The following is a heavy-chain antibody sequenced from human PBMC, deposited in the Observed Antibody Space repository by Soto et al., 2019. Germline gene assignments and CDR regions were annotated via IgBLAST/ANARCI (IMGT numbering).Heavy chain of an antibody. CDR1: GYTFTSYD. CDR3: ARERSAGTGWFDP. V-gene: IGHV1-8*01. Sequence: QVQLVQSGAEVKKPGASVKVSCKASGYTFTSYDINWVRQATGQGLEWMGWMNPNSGNTGYAQKFQGRVTMTRNTSMRTAYMELSSLRSEDTAVDYCARERSAGTGWFDPWGQGTLVTVSS. D-gene: IGHD6-13*01. J-gene: IGHJ5*02. CDR2: MNPNSGNT.